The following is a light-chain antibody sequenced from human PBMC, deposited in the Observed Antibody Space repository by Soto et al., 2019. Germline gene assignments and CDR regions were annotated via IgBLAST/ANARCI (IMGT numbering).Light chain of an antibody. J-gene: IGKJ1*01. V-gene: IGKV1-5*01. CDR2: DAS. CDR1: QSISSW. Sequence: DIPMTQSPSTLSGSVGDIVTITCRASQSISSWLAWYQQKPGKAPKLLIYDASSLESGVPSRFSGSGSGTECTLTISSLQPDDVATYYCQQYNSYPWTFGQGTKVDIK. CDR3: QQYNSYPWT.